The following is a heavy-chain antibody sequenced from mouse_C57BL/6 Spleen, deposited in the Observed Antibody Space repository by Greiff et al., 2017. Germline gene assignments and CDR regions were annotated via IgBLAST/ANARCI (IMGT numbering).Heavy chain of an antibody. Sequence: EVHLVESGGDLVKPGGSLKLSCAASGFPFSSYGMSWVRQTPDKRLEWVATISSGGSYTYYPDSVKGRFTISRDNAKNTLYLQMSSLKSEDTAMYYCARRLGYAMDYWGQGTSVTVSS. CDR1: GFPFSSYG. CDR3: ARRLGYAMDY. D-gene: IGHD4-1*01. J-gene: IGHJ4*01. V-gene: IGHV5-6*01. CDR2: ISSGGSYT.